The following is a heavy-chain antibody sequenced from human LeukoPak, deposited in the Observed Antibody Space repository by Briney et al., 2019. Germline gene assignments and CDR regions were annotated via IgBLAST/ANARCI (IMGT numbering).Heavy chain of an antibody. Sequence: GGSLRLSCAASGFTFSSYAMSWVRQAPGKGLEWVSVIYSGGSTYYADSVKGRFTISRDNSKNTLYLQMNSLRAEDTAVYYCARAMDYYYGMDVWGQGTTVTVSS. J-gene: IGHJ6*02. CDR2: IYSGGST. CDR1: GFTFSSYA. D-gene: IGHD5-24*01. CDR3: ARAMDYYYGMDV. V-gene: IGHV3-53*01.